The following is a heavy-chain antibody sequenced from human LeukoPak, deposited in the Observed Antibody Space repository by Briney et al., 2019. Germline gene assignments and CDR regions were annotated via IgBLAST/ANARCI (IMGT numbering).Heavy chain of an antibody. CDR1: GGTFSSYA. CDR3: ARGAYCGGDCYPHYYYYMDV. Sequence: GASVKVSCKASGGTFSSYAISWVRQAPGQGLEWMGWINPNSGGTNYAQKFQGRVTMTRDTSISTAYMELSRLRSDDTAVYYCARGAYCGGDCYPHYYYYMDVWGKGTTVTISS. J-gene: IGHJ6*03. CDR2: INPNSGGT. D-gene: IGHD2-21*02. V-gene: IGHV1-2*02.